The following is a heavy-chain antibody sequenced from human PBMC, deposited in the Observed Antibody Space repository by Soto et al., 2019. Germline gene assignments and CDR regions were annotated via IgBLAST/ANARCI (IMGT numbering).Heavy chain of an antibody. V-gene: IGHV4-30-2*01. CDR3: ARAYGDYLDY. J-gene: IGHJ4*02. Sequence: SETLSLTCAVSGGSISSGGYSWSWIRQPPGKGLEWIGYIYHSGSTYYNPSLKSRVTISVDRSKNQFSLKLSSVTAADTAVYYCARAYGDYLDYWGQGTLVTVSS. CDR1: GGSISSGGYS. D-gene: IGHD4-17*01. CDR2: IYHSGST.